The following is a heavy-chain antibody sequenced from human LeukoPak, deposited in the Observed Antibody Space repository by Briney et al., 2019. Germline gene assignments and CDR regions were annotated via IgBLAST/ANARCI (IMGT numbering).Heavy chain of an antibody. D-gene: IGHD2-2*02. Sequence: GGSLRLSCAASGFTFSSYWMSWVRQAPGKGLEWVANIKQDGSEKYYVDSVKGRFTISRDNAKNSLYLQMNSLRAEDTAVYYCAKGYCSSTSCYTADYWGQGTLVTVSS. CDR1: GFTFSSYW. CDR2: IKQDGSEK. V-gene: IGHV3-7*03. J-gene: IGHJ4*02. CDR3: AKGYCSSTSCYTADY.